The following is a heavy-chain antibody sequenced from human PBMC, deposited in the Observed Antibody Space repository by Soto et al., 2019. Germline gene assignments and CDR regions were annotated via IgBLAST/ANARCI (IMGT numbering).Heavy chain of an antibody. CDR3: ARDRPAFTSFGNGMDV. D-gene: IGHD3-16*01. J-gene: IGHJ6*02. CDR2: IFYSGST. Sequence: SETLSLTCSVSGGAINNRDYYWSWIRQHPGKGLEWIGNIFYSGSTDYNPSLKGRLTISIDTSKNEFSLKLTSVTAADTAVYYCARDRPAFTSFGNGMDVWGQGTTVTVSS. CDR1: GGAINNRDYY. V-gene: IGHV4-31*03.